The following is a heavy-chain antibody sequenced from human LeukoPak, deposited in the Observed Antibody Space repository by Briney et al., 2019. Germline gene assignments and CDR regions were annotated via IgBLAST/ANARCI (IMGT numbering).Heavy chain of an antibody. J-gene: IGHJ4*02. CDR1: GFTFSSYS. CDR3: TRGGGGRYFDY. Sequence: GGSLRLSCAASGFTFSSYSMNWVRQAPGKGLEWVSSISSSSSYIYYADSVKGRFTISRDNAKNSLYLQMNTLRGEDTAVYYCTRGGGGRYFDYWGQGALVSVSS. CDR2: ISSSSSYI. D-gene: IGHD3-16*01. V-gene: IGHV3-21*01.